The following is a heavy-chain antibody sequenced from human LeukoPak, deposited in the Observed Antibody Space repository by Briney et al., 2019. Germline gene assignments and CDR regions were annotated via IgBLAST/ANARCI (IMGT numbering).Heavy chain of an antibody. Sequence: GGSLRLSCAASGFTFSSYAMSWVRQAPGKGLERVSAISGSGGSTYYADSVKGRFTISRDNSKNTLYLQMNSLRAEDTAVYYCAKGMGYSSSWYPDWGQGTLVTVSS. D-gene: IGHD6-13*01. CDR3: AKGMGYSSSWYPD. CDR1: GFTFSSYA. V-gene: IGHV3-23*01. J-gene: IGHJ4*02. CDR2: ISGSGGST.